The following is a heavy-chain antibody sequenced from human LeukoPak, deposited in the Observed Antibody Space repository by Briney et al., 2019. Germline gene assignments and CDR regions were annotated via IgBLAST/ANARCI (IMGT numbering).Heavy chain of an antibody. D-gene: IGHD3-22*01. CDR3: ARRDRGDFMIVPVDGYYFDY. CDR1: DGSISNHY. V-gene: IGHV4-59*11. CDR2: IYYSGST. J-gene: IGHJ4*02. Sequence: SETLSLTCTVSDGSISNHYWTWIRQPPGKGLEWIGYIYYSGSTNYNPSLKNRVTISVDTSKNQFSLKLSSVTAADTAVYYCARRDRGDFMIVPVDGYYFDYWGQGTLVTVSS.